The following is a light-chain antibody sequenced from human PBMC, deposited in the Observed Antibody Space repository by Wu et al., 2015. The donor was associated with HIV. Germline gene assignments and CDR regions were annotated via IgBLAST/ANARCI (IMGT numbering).Light chain of an antibody. CDR1: QNIDIN. J-gene: IGKJ4*02. V-gene: IGKV3-15*01. CDR3: QQYNDWPRT. CDR2: GAS. Sequence: EIVMTQSPDNLSVSPGERATLSCRASQNIDINLAWYQHTPGQAPRLLIYGASTRATGIPARFSGSGSGTEFTLTISSLQSEDFVFYYCQQYNDWPRTFGRGTKVEIK.